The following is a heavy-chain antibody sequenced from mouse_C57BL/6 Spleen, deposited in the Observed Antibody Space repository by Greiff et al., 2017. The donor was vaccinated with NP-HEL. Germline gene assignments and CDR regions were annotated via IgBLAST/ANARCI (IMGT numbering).Heavy chain of an antibody. V-gene: IGHV1-47*01. CDR1: GYTFTTYP. J-gene: IGHJ2*01. D-gene: IGHD2-3*01. Sequence: VKLVESGAELVRPGASVKMSCKASGYTFTTYPIEWMKQNHGKSLEWIGNFHPYNDDTKYNEKFKGKATLTVEKSSSTVYLELSRLTSDDSAVYYCARGDGYYNYFDYWGQGTTLTVSS. CDR2: FHPYNDDT. CDR3: ARGDGYYNYFDY.